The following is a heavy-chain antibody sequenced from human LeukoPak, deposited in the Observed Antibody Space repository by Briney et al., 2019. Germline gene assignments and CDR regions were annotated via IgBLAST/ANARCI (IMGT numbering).Heavy chain of an antibody. CDR1: GFSLGTSGMR. D-gene: IGHD1-26*01. CDR2: IDWDDDK. Sequence: SGPTLVNPTQTLTLTCTFSGFSLGTSGMRVSWIRQPPGKALEWLARIDWDDDKFYSTYLKTRLTISKDTSKNQVVLTMTNMDPVDTATYYCARLNSGTYLDYWGQGTLVTVSS. CDR3: ARLNSGTYLDY. V-gene: IGHV2-70*04. J-gene: IGHJ4*02.